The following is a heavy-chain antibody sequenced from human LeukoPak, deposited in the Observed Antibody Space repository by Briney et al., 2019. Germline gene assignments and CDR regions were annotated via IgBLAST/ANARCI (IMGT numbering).Heavy chain of an antibody. CDR2: IYSSGFT. CDR3: ARSRGTIYRADEYDI. CDR1: GASISCGIYS. J-gene: IGHJ3*02. Sequence: SQTLSLTCTVSGASISCGIYSWTWIRHHPGQGLEWIGYIYSSGFTHYNPSLRSRVTMSIDTTNNQFSLRMTSVTVADTATYYCARSRGTIYRADEYDIWGQGTMVTVSS. V-gene: IGHV4-31*03. D-gene: IGHD3-16*02.